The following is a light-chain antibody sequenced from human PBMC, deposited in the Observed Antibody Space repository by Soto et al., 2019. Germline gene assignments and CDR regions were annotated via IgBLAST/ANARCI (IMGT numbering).Light chain of an antibody. J-gene: IGKJ4*01. V-gene: IGKV1-39*01. CDR2: AAS. CDR1: QSISSY. CDR3: QYLNSFPLS. Sequence: DIQMTQSPSSLSASVGDRVTITCRASQSISSYLNWYQQKPGKAPKLLIYAASSLQSGVPSSFIGSGSGTDFSLTISSLQPEDVATYYCQYLNSFPLSFGGGNKVDI.